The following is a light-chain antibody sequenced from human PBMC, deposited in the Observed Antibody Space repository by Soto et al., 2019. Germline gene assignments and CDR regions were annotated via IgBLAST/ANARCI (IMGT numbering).Light chain of an antibody. CDR2: DAS. CDR3: QHFDNLPLS. Sequence: DIPMTQSPPSLSASVGDRVTITCQASQDISNYLNWYQQKLGKAPKLLIYDASNLETGVPSRFRGRGSGTHFPFTNTSLQPEDSATYYCQHFDNLPLSFGHGTKVHIK. V-gene: IGKV1-33*01. J-gene: IGKJ3*01. CDR1: QDISNY.